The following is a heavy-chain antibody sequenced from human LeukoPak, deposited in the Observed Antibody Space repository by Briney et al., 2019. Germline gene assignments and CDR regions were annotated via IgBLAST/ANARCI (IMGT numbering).Heavy chain of an antibody. J-gene: IGHJ5*02. CDR1: HGSTSGSIYF. Sequence: SETLSLTRTLSHGSTSGSIYFWGWIRQPPGKGLEWIGTIYFTGTTYYTPPSKSQATIPLTTPNNQFSLILSSLTAADTAVYYCARQTRRVGGNSALGWLDPWGQGTLVTVSS. D-gene: IGHD2/OR15-2a*01. CDR2: IYFTGTT. CDR3: ARQTRRVGGNSALGWLDP. V-gene: IGHV4-39*01.